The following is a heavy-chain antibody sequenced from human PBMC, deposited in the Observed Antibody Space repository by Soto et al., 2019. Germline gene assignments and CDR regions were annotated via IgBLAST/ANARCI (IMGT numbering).Heavy chain of an antibody. CDR2: IYYSGST. CDR1: GGSISSYY. J-gene: IGHJ4*02. V-gene: IGHV4-59*01. D-gene: IGHD3-16*02. Sequence: SETLSLTCTVSGGSISSYYWSWIRQPPGKGLEWIGYIYYSGSTNYNPSLKSRVTISVDTSKNQFSLKLSSVTAADTAVYYCARANQELGELSSYFDYWGQGTLVTVSS. CDR3: ARANQELGELSSYFDY.